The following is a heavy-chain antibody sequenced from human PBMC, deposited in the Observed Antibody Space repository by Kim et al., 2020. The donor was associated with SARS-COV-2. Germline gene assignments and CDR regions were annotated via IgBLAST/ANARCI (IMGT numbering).Heavy chain of an antibody. D-gene: IGHD4-17*01. CDR3: TTEPDLRSDYYYYGMDV. Sequence: GGSLRLSCAASGFTFSNAWMSGVRQAPGKGLEWFGRIKNKTNGGTTDYAAPVKGRFTISRDDSKNTLYLQMNSLKTEYTAVNYCTTEPDLRSDYYYYGMDVWGQGTTVTVSS. CDR1: GFTFSNAW. V-gene: IGHV3-15*01. J-gene: IGHJ6*02. CDR2: IKNKTNGGTT.